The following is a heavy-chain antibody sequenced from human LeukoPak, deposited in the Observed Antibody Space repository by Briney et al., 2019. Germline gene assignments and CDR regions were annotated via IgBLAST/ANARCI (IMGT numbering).Heavy chain of an antibody. CDR3: ARAPTNSSGYYYPFDI. V-gene: IGHV3-21*01. D-gene: IGHD3-22*01. Sequence: GGSLRLSCAASGFTFSSYSMNWVRQAPGKGLEWVSSISSSSSYIYYADSVKGRFTISRDNAKNSLYLQMNSLRAEDTAVYYCARAPTNSSGYYYPFDIWGQGTMVTVSS. CDR2: ISSSSSYI. CDR1: GFTFSSYS. J-gene: IGHJ3*02.